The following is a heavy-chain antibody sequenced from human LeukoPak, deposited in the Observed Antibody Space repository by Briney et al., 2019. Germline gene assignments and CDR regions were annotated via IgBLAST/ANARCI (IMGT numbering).Heavy chain of an antibody. CDR1: GFTFGDYA. D-gene: IGHD3-16*01. J-gene: IGHJ2*01. V-gene: IGHV3-49*04. Sequence: GGSLRLSCTASGFTFGDYAMSWVRQAPGKGLEWVGFIRSKAYGGTTEYAASVKGRFTISRDDSKSIAYLQMNSLSDEDTAVYYCAKEAGWGNWYFDLWGRGALVTVSS. CDR3: AKEAGWGNWYFDL. CDR2: IRSKAYGGTT.